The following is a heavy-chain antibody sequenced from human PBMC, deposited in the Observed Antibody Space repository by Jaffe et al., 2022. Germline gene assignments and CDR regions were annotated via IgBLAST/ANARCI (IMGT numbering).Heavy chain of an antibody. V-gene: IGHV4-38-2*01. D-gene: IGHD3-22*01. CDR1: GYSISSGYY. Sequence: QVQLQESGPGLVKPSETLSLTCAVSGYSISSGYYWGWIRQPPGKGLEWIGSIYHSGSTYYNPSLKSRVTISVDTSKNQFSLKLSSVTAADTAVYYCARQPEYYDSSGYLFISAFDIWGQGTMVTVSS. CDR2: IYHSGST. J-gene: IGHJ3*02. CDR3: ARQPEYYDSSGYLFISAFDI.